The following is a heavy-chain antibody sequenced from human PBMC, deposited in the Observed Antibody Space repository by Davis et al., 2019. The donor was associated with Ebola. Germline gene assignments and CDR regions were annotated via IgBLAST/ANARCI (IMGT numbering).Heavy chain of an antibody. CDR2: LSGSGGRT. J-gene: IGHJ4*02. V-gene: IGHV3-23*01. CDR1: GFSFSNFG. CDR3: AQRWGSYRYFRH. D-gene: IGHD3-16*02. Sequence: PGGSLRLSCAAPGFSFSNFGMNWVRQAPGKGLEWVSGLSGSGGRTYYTDSVKGRFTISRDNSKNMLFLQMNSLRAEDTAVYYCAQRWGSYRYFRHWGQGTLVTVSS.